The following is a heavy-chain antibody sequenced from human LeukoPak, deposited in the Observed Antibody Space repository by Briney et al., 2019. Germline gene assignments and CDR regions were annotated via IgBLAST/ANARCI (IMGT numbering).Heavy chain of an antibody. D-gene: IGHD2-2*01. Sequence: SESLSLTCVVYGGSFSGYYWSWIRQPPGKGLEWIGEINHSGSSDYNPSPSLKSRVTISVDTSKNQFSLKLSSVTAADTAVYYCARADGGDIVVVPAAIKFDYWGQGTLVTVSS. CDR1: GGSFSGYY. CDR2: INHSGSS. J-gene: IGHJ4*02. CDR3: ARADGGDIVVVPAAIKFDY. V-gene: IGHV4-34*01.